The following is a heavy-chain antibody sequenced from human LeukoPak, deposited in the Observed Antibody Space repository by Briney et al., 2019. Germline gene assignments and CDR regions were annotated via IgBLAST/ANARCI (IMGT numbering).Heavy chain of an antibody. V-gene: IGHV3-30*01. CDR2: ISYDGSKK. CDR1: GFTFSSYA. CDR3: ARNRAATNEYFQH. D-gene: IGHD2-15*01. Sequence: GGSLRLSCAASGFTFSSYAMHWVRQAPGKGLKWVAVISYDGSKKYYADSVKGRFTISRDNSKNTLYLQMNSLRAEDTAVYYCARNRAATNEYFQHWGQGTLVTVSS. J-gene: IGHJ1*01.